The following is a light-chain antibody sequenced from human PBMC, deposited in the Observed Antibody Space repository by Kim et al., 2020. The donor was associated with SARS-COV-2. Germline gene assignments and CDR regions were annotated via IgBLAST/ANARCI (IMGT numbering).Light chain of an antibody. Sequence: EIVMTQSPATLSVSPGERATLSCRASKSVSSNLAWYQQKPGQAPRLLIYGASIRATGIPARFSGSGSGTEFTLTISILQSEDFAVYYCQQYNNWPGTFGQGTKLEI. CDR1: KSVSSN. V-gene: IGKV3D-15*03. CDR3: QQYNNWPGT. J-gene: IGKJ2*01. CDR2: GAS.